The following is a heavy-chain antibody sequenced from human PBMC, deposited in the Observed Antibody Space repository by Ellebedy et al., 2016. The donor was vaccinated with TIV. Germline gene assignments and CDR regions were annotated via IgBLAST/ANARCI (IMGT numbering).Heavy chain of an antibody. J-gene: IGHJ2*01. Sequence: SETLSLTCAVFGGSFSGYSWSWIRQPPGKGLEWIGSVNHRESTNYNPSLKSRVTMSVDTSKNQFSLGLRSVTAADTAVYYCARCHFHDVDLDHWYFDLWGRGTLVTVSS. CDR3: ARCHFHDVDLDHWYFDL. CDR1: GGSFSGYS. D-gene: IGHD1-1*01. V-gene: IGHV4-34*01. CDR2: VNHREST.